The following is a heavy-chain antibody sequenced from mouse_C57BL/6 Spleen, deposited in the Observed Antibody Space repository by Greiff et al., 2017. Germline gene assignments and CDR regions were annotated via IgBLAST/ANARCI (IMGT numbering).Heavy chain of an antibody. CDR1: GYTFTAYY. J-gene: IGHJ2*01. D-gene: IGHD1-1*01. Sequence: QVQLKESGPELVKPGASVKISCKASGYTFTAYYLNWVKQRPGQGLAWIGWIYPGSGNPKYNEKFTGKATLTVDTSSSTAYMQLSSLTSEDSAVYCCARGYYGSSYLDYWGQGTTLTVSS. V-gene: IGHV1-84*01. CDR2: IYPGSGNP. CDR3: ARGYYGSSYLDY.